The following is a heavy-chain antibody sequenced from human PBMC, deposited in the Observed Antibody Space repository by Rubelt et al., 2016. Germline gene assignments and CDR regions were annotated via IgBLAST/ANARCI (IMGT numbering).Heavy chain of an antibody. J-gene: IGHJ6*02. D-gene: IGHD3-3*01. CDR1: GFTFSSYA. V-gene: IGHV3-23*04. Sequence: QLVESGGGLVQPGGSLRLSCVASGFTFSSYAMSWVRQAPGKGLEWVSAIGLNSVSTYYRDSVKGRFTVSRDNSKNTLYLQMTSLGAEDTAVYYCARERFLEGGPNYYYYYGMDVWGQGTTVTVSS. CDR2: IGLNSVST. CDR3: ARERFLEGGPNYYYYYGMDV.